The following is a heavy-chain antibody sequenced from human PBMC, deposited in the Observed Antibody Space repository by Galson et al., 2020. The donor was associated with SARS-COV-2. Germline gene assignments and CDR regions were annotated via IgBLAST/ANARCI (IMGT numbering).Heavy chain of an antibody. Sequence: GESLKLSCAASGFPFSTYSMNWVRLAPGKGLEWVSSISTSSSYTYYVDSVKGRFSISRDNPRNSLYLQMNSLRAEDTAVYYCAGDEGIRGYNYGRLYYGMDVWGQGTTVTVSS. CDR1: GFPFSTYS. J-gene: IGHJ6*02. CDR3: AGDEGIRGYNYGRLYYGMDV. D-gene: IGHD5-18*01. V-gene: IGHV3-21*01. CDR2: ISTSSSYT.